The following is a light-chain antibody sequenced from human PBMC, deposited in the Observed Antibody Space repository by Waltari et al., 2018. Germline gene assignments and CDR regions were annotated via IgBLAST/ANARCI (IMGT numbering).Light chain of an antibody. CDR2: AVS. Sequence: QSALSQPASVSGPLEWTVTISCTGPSSAVGNSTLVTWYQQHPGKAPKLMIYAVSKRPSAGSHRFSGSKSGDAASETICGRQPETEVNFFCSSYAGSSKGVFGGENKVTVL. V-gene: IGLV2-23*02. CDR3: SSYAGSSKGV. CDR1: SSAVGNSTL. J-gene: IGLJ2*01.